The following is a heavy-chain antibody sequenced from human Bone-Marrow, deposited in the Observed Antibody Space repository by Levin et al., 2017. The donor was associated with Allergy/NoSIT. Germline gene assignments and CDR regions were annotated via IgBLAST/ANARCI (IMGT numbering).Heavy chain of an antibody. D-gene: IGHD3-3*01. V-gene: IGHV3-33*06. CDR1: GYTFTSHG. J-gene: IGHJ4*02. Sequence: GESLKISCVASGYTFTSHGMHWVRQAPGKGLEWVAVIWSDGSRQDYIDSVRGRFIVSKDNSKNTVYLQMNSLRVEDTATYYCAKDYLSGPSDYWGQGTLVTVSS. CDR3: AKDYLSGPSDY. CDR2: IWSDGSRQ.